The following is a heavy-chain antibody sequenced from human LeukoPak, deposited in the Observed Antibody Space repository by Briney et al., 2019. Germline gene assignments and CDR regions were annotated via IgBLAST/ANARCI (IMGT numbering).Heavy chain of an antibody. CDR1: GGSIGSYY. J-gene: IGHJ5*02. Sequence: SETLSLTCTVSGGSIGSYYWSWIRQPPGKGLEWIGYINYSGTTNYNTSLKSRVSISVDTSKNQFSLKLSSVTAADTAVYYCARGTMMVGPWGQGTQVTVSS. CDR2: INYSGTT. CDR3: ARGTMMVGP. D-gene: IGHD3-22*01. V-gene: IGHV4-59*01.